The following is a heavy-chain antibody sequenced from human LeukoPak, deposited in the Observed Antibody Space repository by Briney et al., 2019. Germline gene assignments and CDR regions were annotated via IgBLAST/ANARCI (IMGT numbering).Heavy chain of an antibody. CDR2: IYYSGCT. CDR3: ARGRFLEWLLPLDY. V-gene: IGHV4-39*07. J-gene: IGHJ4*02. D-gene: IGHD3-3*01. Sequence: SETLSLTCTVSGGSISSSSYYWGWIRQPPGKGLEWIGSIYYSGCTYYNPSLKSRVTISVDTSKNQFSLKLSSVTAADTAVYYCARGRFLEWLLPLDYWGQGTLVTVSS. CDR1: GGSISSSSYY.